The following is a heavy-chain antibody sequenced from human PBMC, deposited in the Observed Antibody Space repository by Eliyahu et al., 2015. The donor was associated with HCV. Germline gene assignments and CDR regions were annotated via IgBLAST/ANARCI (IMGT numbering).Heavy chain of an antibody. CDR1: GYTFTDXY. CDR2: IHPDSGAT. Sequence: QVQLVQSGAEVKKPGASVKVSCXSSGYTFTDXYIHWVRQAPGQGLEWLGRIHPDSGATKYAQKFQGRVTMTIDTSISTAYMDLTSLRSDDTAVYYCARPYEPLMSAAGLSAFNIWGRGTMVTVSS. D-gene: IGHD6-13*01. CDR3: ARPYEPLMSAAGLSAFNI. V-gene: IGHV1-2*06. J-gene: IGHJ3*02.